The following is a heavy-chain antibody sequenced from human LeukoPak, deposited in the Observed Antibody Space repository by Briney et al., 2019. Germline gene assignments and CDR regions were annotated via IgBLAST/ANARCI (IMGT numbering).Heavy chain of an antibody. CDR3: AATLYTGFDSLDY. D-gene: IGHD5-12*01. Sequence: SETLSLTCAVYGGSFSGYYLSWSRQPPGKGLEWIGEISHSGSTNYNPSLKSRVIISVDTSNNQSSLKLSAVTAADTAVYYCAATLYTGFDSLDYWGQGTLVTVSS. CDR2: ISHSGST. J-gene: IGHJ4*02. CDR1: GGSFSGYY. V-gene: IGHV4-34*01.